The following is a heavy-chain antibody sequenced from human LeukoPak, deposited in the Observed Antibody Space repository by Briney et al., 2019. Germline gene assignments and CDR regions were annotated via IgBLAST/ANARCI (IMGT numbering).Heavy chain of an antibody. Sequence: GESLRLSCAASGFTFSSYSMNWVRRGPGKGLEWVSSISSSSSYIYYADSVKGRFTISRDNAKNSLYLQMNSLRAEDTAVYYCARGGYDSSGYYPLDYWGQVTLVTVSS. CDR2: ISSSSSYI. D-gene: IGHD3-22*01. CDR1: GFTFSSYS. J-gene: IGHJ4*02. V-gene: IGHV3-21*01. CDR3: ARGGYDSSGYYPLDY.